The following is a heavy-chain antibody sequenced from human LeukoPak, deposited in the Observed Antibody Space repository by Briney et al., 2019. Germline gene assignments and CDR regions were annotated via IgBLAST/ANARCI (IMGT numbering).Heavy chain of an antibody. Sequence: ASVKVSCKVSGYTLTELSMHWVRQAPGKGLEWMGGFDPEDGETIYAQKFQGRVTMTEDTSTDTAYMELSSLRSEDTAVYYCVTGPLGELLSSFDYWGQGTLVTVSS. J-gene: IGHJ4*02. CDR2: FDPEDGET. CDR3: VTGPLGELLSSFDY. D-gene: IGHD1-26*01. CDR1: GYTLTELS. V-gene: IGHV1-24*01.